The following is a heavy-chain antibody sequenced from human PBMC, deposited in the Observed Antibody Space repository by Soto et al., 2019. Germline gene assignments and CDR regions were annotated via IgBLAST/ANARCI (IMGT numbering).Heavy chain of an antibody. Sequence: ASVKVSCKASGCTFTSYYMHWVRQAPGQGLEWMGIINPSGGSTSYARKFQGRVTMTTDESTSTAYMELSSLRSEDTAVYYCARGRSSSFGLDAFDIWGQGTMVTVS. CDR3: ARGRSSSFGLDAFDI. J-gene: IGHJ3*02. V-gene: IGHV1-46*01. CDR1: GCTFTSYY. D-gene: IGHD6-6*01. CDR2: INPSGGST.